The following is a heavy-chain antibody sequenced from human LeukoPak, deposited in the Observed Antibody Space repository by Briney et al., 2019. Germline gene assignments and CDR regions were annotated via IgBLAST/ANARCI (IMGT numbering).Heavy chain of an antibody. V-gene: IGHV4-39*07. Sequence: SETLSLTCTVSGGSISSSYYYWGWIRQPPGKGLEWIGSIYYSGSTNYNPSLKSRVTISVDTSKNQFSLKLSSVTAADTAVYYCARRYEYYDILTGCHNWFDPWGQGTLVTVSS. CDR2: IYYSGST. CDR3: ARRYEYYDILTGCHNWFDP. CDR1: GGSISSSYYY. D-gene: IGHD3-9*01. J-gene: IGHJ5*02.